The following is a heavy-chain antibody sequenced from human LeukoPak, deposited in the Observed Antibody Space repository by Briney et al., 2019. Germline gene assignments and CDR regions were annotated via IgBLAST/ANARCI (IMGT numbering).Heavy chain of an antibody. D-gene: IGHD3-22*01. Sequence: GGSLRLSCAASGFTFRSYVMSWVRQAPGKGLKWVSGISGSGGRTFYADSVKGRFIISRDNSKNTLDLQMNSLRAEDTAVYYCAKVGGYYPMLYYYYYMDVWGKGTTVTISS. CDR2: ISGSGGRT. CDR1: GFTFRSYV. CDR3: AKVGGYYPMLYYYYYMDV. V-gene: IGHV3-23*01. J-gene: IGHJ6*03.